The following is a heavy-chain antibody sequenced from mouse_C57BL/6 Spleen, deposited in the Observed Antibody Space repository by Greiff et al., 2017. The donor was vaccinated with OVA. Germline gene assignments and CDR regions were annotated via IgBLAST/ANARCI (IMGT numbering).Heavy chain of an antibody. Sequence: QVQLKESGAELVKPGASVKMSCKASGYTFTSYWITWVKQRPGQGLEWIGDIYPGSGSTNYNEKFKSKATLTVDTSSSTAYMQLSSLTSEDSAVYYCARQLRLLYYFDYWGQGTTLTVSS. V-gene: IGHV1-55*01. J-gene: IGHJ2*01. D-gene: IGHD3-2*02. CDR1: GYTFTSYW. CDR2: IYPGSGST. CDR3: ARQLRLLYYFDY.